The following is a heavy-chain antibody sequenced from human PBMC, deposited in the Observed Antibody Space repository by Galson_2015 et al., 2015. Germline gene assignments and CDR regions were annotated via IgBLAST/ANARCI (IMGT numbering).Heavy chain of an antibody. CDR3: ARDESMSAAGTDY. D-gene: IGHD6-13*01. CDR2: ISYDGSNK. CDR1: GFSFSSYG. J-gene: IGHJ4*02. V-gene: IGHV3-30*03. Sequence: SLRLSCAASGFSFSSYGMHWVRQAPGKGLEWVAVISYDGSNKYYTDSVKGRFTISRDNSKKTLYLQMNSLRAEDTAVYYCARDESMSAAGTDYWGQGTLVTVSS.